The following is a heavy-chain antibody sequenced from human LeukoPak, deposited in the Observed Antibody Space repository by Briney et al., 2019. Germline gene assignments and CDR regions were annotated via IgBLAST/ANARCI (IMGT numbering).Heavy chain of an antibody. Sequence: GASVKVSCKASGYTFTSYGISWVRQAPGQGLEWMGWISAYNGNTNYAQKLQGRVTMTTDTSTSTAYMELRSLRSDDTAVYYCARDGYYDFWSGPFDYWGQGTWSPSPQ. CDR3: ARDGYYDFWSGPFDY. V-gene: IGHV1-18*01. J-gene: IGHJ4*02. CDR2: ISAYNGNT. D-gene: IGHD3-3*01. CDR1: GYTFTSYG.